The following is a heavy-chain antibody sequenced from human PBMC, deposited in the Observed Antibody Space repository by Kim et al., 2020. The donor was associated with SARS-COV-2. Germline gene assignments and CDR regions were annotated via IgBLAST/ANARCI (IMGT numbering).Heavy chain of an antibody. D-gene: IGHD1-26*01. V-gene: IGHV3-48*03. J-gene: IGHJ4*02. CDR2: IYTSAAFT. CDR3: VRDRLGVGSTDLDY. CDR1: GFTFSSYE. Sequence: GGSLRLSCVASGFTFSSYEMNWVRQAPGKGLEWVSYIYTSAAFTYYADSVKGRFTVSRNNAKNSLFLQMNRLRAEDTAIYYCVRDRLGVGSTDLDYWGQGTLVTVYS.